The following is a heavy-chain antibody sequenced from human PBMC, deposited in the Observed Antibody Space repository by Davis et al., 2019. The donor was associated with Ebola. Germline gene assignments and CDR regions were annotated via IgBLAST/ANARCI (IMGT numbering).Heavy chain of an antibody. CDR3: ARGSRLLLRRGYYYYGMDV. D-gene: IGHD3-22*01. J-gene: IGHJ6*02. Sequence: ASVKVSCKASGYTFTSYDINWVRQATGQGLEWMGWMNPNSGNTGYAQKFQGRVTMIRNTSISTAYMELSSLRSEDTAVYYCARGSRLLLRRGYYYYGMDVWGQGTTVTVSS. CDR1: GYTFTSYD. V-gene: IGHV1-8*01. CDR2: MNPNSGNT.